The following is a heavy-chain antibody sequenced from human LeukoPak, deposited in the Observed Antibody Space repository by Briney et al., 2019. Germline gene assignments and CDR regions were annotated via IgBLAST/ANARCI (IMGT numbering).Heavy chain of an antibody. J-gene: IGHJ4*02. CDR3: ARLGIEQLVRV. CDR1: GGSISGSSYY. CDR2: IYYSGST. Sequence: SETLSLTCTVSGGSISGSSYYWGWIRQPPGKGLEWIGSIYYSGSTYYNPSLKSRVTISVDTSKNQFSLKLSSVTAADTAVYYCARLGIEQLVRVWGQGTLVTVSS. D-gene: IGHD6-13*01. V-gene: IGHV4-39*01.